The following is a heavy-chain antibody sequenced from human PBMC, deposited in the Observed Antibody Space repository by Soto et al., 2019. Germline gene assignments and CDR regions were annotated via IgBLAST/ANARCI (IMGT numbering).Heavy chain of an antibody. CDR2: ISAYNVNT. D-gene: IGHD4-4*01. V-gene: IGHV1-18*01. CDR3: ARDMGNFGSGWFDP. J-gene: IGHJ5*02. CDR1: CYTFTSYG. Sequence: GASVKVSCKASCYTFTSYGISWVRQAPGQVLEWMGWISAYNVNTSYAQNLQGRVTITTDTSTSTAYMELRSLRSDDTAVYYCARDMGNFGSGWFDPWGKEPLVTVS.